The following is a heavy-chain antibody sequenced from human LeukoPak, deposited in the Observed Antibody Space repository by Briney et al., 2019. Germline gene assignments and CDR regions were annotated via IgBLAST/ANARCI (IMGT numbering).Heavy chain of an antibody. CDR3: ARHSDHDYYGSGSYYVAY. J-gene: IGHJ4*02. CDR2: IYPGDSDT. D-gene: IGHD3-10*01. CDR1: GYSFTSYW. V-gene: IGHV5-51*01. Sequence: GESLKISCKGSGYSFTSYWIGWVRQMPGKGLEWMGIIYPGDSDTRYSPSFQGQVTISADKSISTAYLQWSSLKASDTAMYYCARHSDHDYYGSGSYYVAYWGQGTLVTVSS.